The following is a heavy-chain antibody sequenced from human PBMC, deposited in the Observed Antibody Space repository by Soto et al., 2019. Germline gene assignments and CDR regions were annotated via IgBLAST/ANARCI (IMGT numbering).Heavy chain of an antibody. CDR3: ARPVAAVYYYSGMDV. D-gene: IGHD2-15*01. V-gene: IGHV3-30-3*01. CDR1: GFTFSSYA. Sequence: QVQLVESGGGVVQPGRSLRLSCAASGFTFSSYAMHWVRQAPGKGLEWVAVISYDGSNKYYADSVKGRFTISRGNSKNTLYLQMNSLRAEDTAVYYCARPVAAVYYYSGMDVWGQGTTVTVSS. CDR2: ISYDGSNK. J-gene: IGHJ6*02.